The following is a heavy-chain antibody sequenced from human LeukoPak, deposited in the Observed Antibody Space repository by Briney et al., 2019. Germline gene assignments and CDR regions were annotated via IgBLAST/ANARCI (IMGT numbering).Heavy chain of an antibody. CDR1: GYTFTSNY. V-gene: IGHV1-46*01. J-gene: IGHJ4*02. Sequence: ASVKVSCKAFGYTFTSNYMHWVRQAPGQGPEWMGVISPSGGSTTYAQKFQGRVTLTRDMSTSTDYLELSSLRSDDTALYYCARDGEGYNDYWGQGTLVTVSS. CDR2: ISPSGGST. D-gene: IGHD5-24*01. CDR3: ARDGEGYNDY.